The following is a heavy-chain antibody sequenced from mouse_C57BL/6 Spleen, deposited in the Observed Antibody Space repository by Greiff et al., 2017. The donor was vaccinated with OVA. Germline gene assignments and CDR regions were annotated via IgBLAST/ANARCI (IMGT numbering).Heavy chain of an antibody. CDR1: GFTFSSYA. J-gene: IGHJ1*03. Sequence: EVMLVESGEGLVKPGGSLKLSCAASGFTFSSYAMSWVRQTPEKRLEWVAYISSGGDYIYYADTVKGRFTISRDNARNTLYLQMSSLKSEDTAMYYCTRDLVTTVVASYWYFDVWGTGTTVTVSS. CDR2: ISSGGDYI. D-gene: IGHD1-1*01. V-gene: IGHV5-9-1*02. CDR3: TRDLVTTVVASYWYFDV.